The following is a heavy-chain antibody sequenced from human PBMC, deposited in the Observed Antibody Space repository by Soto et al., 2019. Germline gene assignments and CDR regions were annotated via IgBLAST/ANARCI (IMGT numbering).Heavy chain of an antibody. CDR1: GDSISSTFW. D-gene: IGHD2-2*01. CDR3: ARVPDR. J-gene: IGHJ5*02. Sequence: PSESLSLTCRVSGDSISSTFWWTWVRQPPGKGLEWIGEVYHSGSTRYNPSLKGRVTISVDKPNNQFSLKLTSMTAADTAVYYCARVPDRWGQGTLVTVSS. V-gene: IGHV4-4*02. CDR2: VYHSGST.